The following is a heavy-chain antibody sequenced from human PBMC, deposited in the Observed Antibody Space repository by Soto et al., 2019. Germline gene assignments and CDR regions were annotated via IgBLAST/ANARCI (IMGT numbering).Heavy chain of an antibody. CDR3: TTGDEVGYYYYGMDV. J-gene: IGHJ6*02. V-gene: IGHV3-15*07. Sequence: EVQLVESGGGLVKPGGSLRLSCAASGFTFSNAWMNWVRQAPGKGLEWVGRIKSKTDGGTTDYAAPVKGRFTISRDDSKNTRYLQMNSLKTEDTAVYYCTTGDEVGYYYYGMDVWGQGTTVTVSS. D-gene: IGHD1-26*01. CDR1: GFTFSNAW. CDR2: IKSKTDGGTT.